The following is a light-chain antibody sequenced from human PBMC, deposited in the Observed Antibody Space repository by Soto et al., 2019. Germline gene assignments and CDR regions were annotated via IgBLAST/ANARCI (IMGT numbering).Light chain of an antibody. Sequence: QSALTQPPSASGSPGQSVTISCTGTSSDVGGYNYVSWYQQHPGKAPKLMIYEVTKRPSGVPDRFSGSKSGNTASLTVSGFQAEDEADYYCGSYPGSNTDWVFGGGTQLTVL. CDR2: EVT. V-gene: IGLV2-8*01. CDR3: GSYPGSNTDWV. J-gene: IGLJ3*02. CDR1: SSDVGGYNY.